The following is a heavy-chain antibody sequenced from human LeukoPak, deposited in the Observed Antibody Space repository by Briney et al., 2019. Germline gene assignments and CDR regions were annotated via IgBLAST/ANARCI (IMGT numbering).Heavy chain of an antibody. Sequence: GGSLRLSRAASGFTFSSYAMSWVRQAPGKGLEWVSAISGSGGSTYYADSVKGRFTISRDNSKNTLYLQMNSLRAEDTAVYYCARDPYYYGSGNRGGAFDIWGQGTMVTVSS. V-gene: IGHV3-23*01. D-gene: IGHD3-10*01. CDR2: ISGSGGST. CDR3: ARDPYYYGSGNRGGAFDI. J-gene: IGHJ3*02. CDR1: GFTFSSYA.